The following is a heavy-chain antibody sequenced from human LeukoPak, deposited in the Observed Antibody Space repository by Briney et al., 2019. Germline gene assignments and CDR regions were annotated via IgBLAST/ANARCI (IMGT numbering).Heavy chain of an antibody. D-gene: IGHD3-22*01. CDR2: IYYSGST. CDR1: GGSISSSSYY. V-gene: IGHV4-39*01. J-gene: IGHJ5*02. CDR3: APLTNYYDTRFDP. Sequence: PSETLSLTCTVSGGSISSSSYYWGWIRQPPGKGLEWIGSIYYSGSTYYNPSLKSRVTISVDTSKNQFSLKLSSVTAADTAVYYCAPLTNYYDTRFDPWGQGTLVTVSS.